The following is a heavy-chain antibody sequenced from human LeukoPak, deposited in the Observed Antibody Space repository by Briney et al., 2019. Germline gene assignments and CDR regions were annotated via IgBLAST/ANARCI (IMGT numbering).Heavy chain of an antibody. Sequence: SGGSLRLSCAASGFTFSSYGMHWVRQAPGKGLEWVAVIWYDGSNKYYADSVKGRFTISRENSKNTLWLQMNSLRAEDTAVYYCARDPGIGGDYYFDFWGQGTLVTVSS. J-gene: IGHJ4*02. CDR3: ARDPGIGGDYYFDF. CDR1: GFTFSSYG. V-gene: IGHV3-33*01. CDR2: IWYDGSNK. D-gene: IGHD4-17*01.